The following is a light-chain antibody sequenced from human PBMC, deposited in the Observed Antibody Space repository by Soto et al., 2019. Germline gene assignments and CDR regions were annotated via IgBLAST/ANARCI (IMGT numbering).Light chain of an antibody. Sequence: QSALTQPRSVSGSPGQSVTISCTGTSSDVGGYNYVSWYQQHPGKAPKLMIYDVNKRPSGVPDRFPGSKSGNTASLTISGLQAEDEADYYCYSYVGSYTRVFGGGTKLTVL. CDR3: YSYVGSYTRV. J-gene: IGLJ3*02. V-gene: IGLV2-11*01. CDR2: DVN. CDR1: SSDVGGYNY.